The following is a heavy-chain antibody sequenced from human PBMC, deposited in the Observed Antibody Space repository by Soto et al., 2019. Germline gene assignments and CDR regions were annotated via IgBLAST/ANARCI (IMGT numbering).Heavy chain of an antibody. CDR3: ARGGQDFWSGPFDY. CDR1: RGCLSDSS. D-gene: IGHD3-3*01. Sequence: SQTMPLTCTLCRGCLSDSSCNWMRKPARRGLESLGRLAKSGSTNYNPSLKSRITMSADTSRNQFSLKLNSVTAADTAVYYCARGGQDFWSGPFDYWDQGALVTVSS. CDR2: LAKSGST. J-gene: IGHJ4*02. V-gene: IGHV4-4*07.